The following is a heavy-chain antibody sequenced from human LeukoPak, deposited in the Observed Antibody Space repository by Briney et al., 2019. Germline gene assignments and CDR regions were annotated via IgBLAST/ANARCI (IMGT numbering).Heavy chain of an antibody. Sequence: SETLSLTCTVSGGSISSSSYYWSWIRQPPGKGLEWIGEINHSGSTNYNPSLKSRVTISVDTSKNQFSLKLSSVTAADTAVYYCARGQGYCSGGSCSTGSYWGQGTLVTVSS. CDR2: INHSGST. CDR1: GGSISSSSYY. V-gene: IGHV4-39*07. D-gene: IGHD2-15*01. CDR3: ARGQGYCSGGSCSTGSY. J-gene: IGHJ4*02.